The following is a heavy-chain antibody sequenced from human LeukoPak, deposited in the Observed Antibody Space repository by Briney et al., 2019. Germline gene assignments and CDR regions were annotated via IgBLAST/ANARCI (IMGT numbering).Heavy chain of an antibody. Sequence: SGGSLRLSCAVSGFTFSSYAMHWVRQAPGKGLEWVAVISYDGSNKYYADSVKGRFTISRDNSKNTLYLQMNSLRAEDTAVYYCVYDSSGLTDYWGQGTLVTVSS. V-gene: IGHV3-30-3*01. D-gene: IGHD3-22*01. CDR1: GFTFSSYA. J-gene: IGHJ4*02. CDR2: ISYDGSNK. CDR3: VYDSSGLTDY.